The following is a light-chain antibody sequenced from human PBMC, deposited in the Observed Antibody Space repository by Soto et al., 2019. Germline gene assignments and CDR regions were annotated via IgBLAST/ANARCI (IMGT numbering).Light chain of an antibody. CDR1: QSVSSSY. Sequence: EIVLTQSPVTLSLSPGERATLSCRASQSVSSSYLAWYQQKPGQAPRLLIYGASSRATGIPDRFSGSGSGTDFTLTISRLEPEDFAVYYCQQCGSSPETFGQGTKVDIK. J-gene: IGKJ1*01. V-gene: IGKV3-20*01. CDR3: QQCGSSPET. CDR2: GAS.